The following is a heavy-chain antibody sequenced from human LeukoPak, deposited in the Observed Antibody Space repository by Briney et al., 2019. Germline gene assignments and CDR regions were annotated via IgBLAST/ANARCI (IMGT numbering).Heavy chain of an antibody. Sequence: GGSLRLSCAASGFTFSSYSMNWVRQAPGKGLEWVSSISSSSSYIYYEDSVKGRFTISRDNAKNSLYLQMNSLRAEDTAVYYCARLGYSYGGAYVGYWGQGTLVTVSS. CDR3: ARLGYSYGGAYVGY. D-gene: IGHD5-18*01. J-gene: IGHJ4*02. V-gene: IGHV3-21*01. CDR1: GFTFSSYS. CDR2: ISSSSSYI.